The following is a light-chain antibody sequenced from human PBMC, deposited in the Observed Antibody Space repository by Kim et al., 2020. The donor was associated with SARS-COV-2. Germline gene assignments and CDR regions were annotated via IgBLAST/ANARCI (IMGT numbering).Light chain of an antibody. V-gene: IGKV3-15*01. CDR1: QSIRSN. CDR3: QQYNNRPQT. Sequence: VSPGEKATLSCRASQSIRSNLAWYQQKPGQAPRLLMYGASTRATGIPARFSGIGSGTEFTLTISSLQSEDCAVYYCQQYNNRPQTFGQGTKVDIK. J-gene: IGKJ1*01. CDR2: GAS.